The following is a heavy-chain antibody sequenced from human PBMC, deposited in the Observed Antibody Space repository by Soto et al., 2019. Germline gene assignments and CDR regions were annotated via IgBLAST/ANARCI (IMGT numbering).Heavy chain of an antibody. CDR3: ARDNHDVLADYFYGMDV. J-gene: IGHJ6*02. D-gene: IGHD3-9*01. V-gene: IGHV3-7*03. CDR2: IKYDGSEN. Sequence: GGSLRLSCAASGFTLSSYWRSWGRQAPGKGLEWVANIKYDGSENYYVDSVKGRFTISRENAKNSLYLQMNSLRAEDTAVYFCARDNHDVLADYFYGMDVWGQGTTVTVSS. CDR1: GFTLSSYW.